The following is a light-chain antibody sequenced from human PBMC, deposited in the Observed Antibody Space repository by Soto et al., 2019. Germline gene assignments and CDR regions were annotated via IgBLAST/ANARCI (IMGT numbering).Light chain of an antibody. CDR2: GVT. J-gene: IGLJ1*01. CDR1: SGDVGTHNY. V-gene: IGLV2-14*01. CDR3: SSYTSGSTLIV. Sequence: QSVRTQPASVSGSPGQSITISCTGASGDVGTHNYVSWYQQHPGKAPKLMIYGVTIRPSGISNRFSGSKSGNTASLTISGLQAEDEADYYCSSYTSGSTLIVFGTGTKVTVL.